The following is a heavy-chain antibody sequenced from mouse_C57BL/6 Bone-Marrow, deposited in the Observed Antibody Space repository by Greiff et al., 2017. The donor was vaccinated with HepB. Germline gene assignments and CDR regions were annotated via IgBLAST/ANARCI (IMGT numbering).Heavy chain of an antibody. CDR1: GFTFSDYY. CDR3: ARRRTGTRAMDY. V-gene: IGHV5-12*01. J-gene: IGHJ4*01. CDR2: ISNGGGST. D-gene: IGHD4-1*01. Sequence: EVNVVESGGGLVQPGGSLKLSCAASGFTFSDYYMYWVRQTPEKRLEWVAYISNGGGSTYYPDTVKGRFTISRDNAKNTLYLQMSRLKSEDTAMYYCARRRTGTRAMDYWGQGTSVTVSS.